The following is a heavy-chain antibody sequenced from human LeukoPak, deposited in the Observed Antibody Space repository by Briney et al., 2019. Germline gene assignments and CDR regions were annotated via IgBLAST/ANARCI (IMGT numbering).Heavy chain of an antibody. J-gene: IGHJ4*02. CDR1: GGSFSGYY. D-gene: IGHD6-13*01. CDR3: ARRTQQLVIDY. CDR2: INHSGST. Sequence: SETLSLTCAVYGGSFSGYYWSWIRQPPGKGLEWIGEINHSGSTNYNPSFKSRVTISVDTSKNQFSLKLSSVTAADTAVYYCARRTQQLVIDYWGQGTLVTVSS. V-gene: IGHV4-34*01.